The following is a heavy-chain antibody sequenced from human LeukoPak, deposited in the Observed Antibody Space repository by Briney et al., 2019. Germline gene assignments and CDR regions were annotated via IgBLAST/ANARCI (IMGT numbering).Heavy chain of an antibody. CDR3: VRVSHYGMDV. J-gene: IGHJ6*02. Sequence: GGSLRLSCTASGFTFSNYDMRWVRRVTGKNLEWVSAIGIAGDTYYAGSVKGRFTISRDNVRNSLYLQMNSLRVEDTAVYYCVRVSHYGMDVWGQGTTVTVSS. CDR1: GFTFSNYD. V-gene: IGHV3-13*01. CDR2: IGIAGDT.